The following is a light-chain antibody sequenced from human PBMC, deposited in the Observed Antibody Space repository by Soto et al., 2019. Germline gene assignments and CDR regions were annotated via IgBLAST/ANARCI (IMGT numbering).Light chain of an antibody. CDR1: QSVSSSY. J-gene: IGKJ1*01. Sequence: EIVLTQSPGTLSLSPGERATLSCRASQSVSSSYLAWYQQKPGQAPRLLIYGASSRTAGIPDRFSGSGSGTDFTLAISSLQSEDFAVYYCQQYYDWPRTFGRGTKVDIK. CDR2: GAS. CDR3: QQYYDWPRT. V-gene: IGKV3-20*01.